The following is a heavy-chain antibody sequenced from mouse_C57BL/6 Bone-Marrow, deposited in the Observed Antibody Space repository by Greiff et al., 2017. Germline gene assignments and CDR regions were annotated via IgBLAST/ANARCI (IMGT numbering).Heavy chain of an antibody. CDR3: ARPLHY. J-gene: IGHJ2*01. CDR1: GYTFTSYW. CDR2: IYPGSGST. Sequence: QVQLQQPGAELVKPGASVKMSCKASGYTFTSYWITWVKQRPGQGLEWIGDIYPGSGSTNYNEKFKSKGTLTVDTYSSTAYMQLSSLTSEDEAVYYCARPLHYWGQGTTLTVSS. V-gene: IGHV1-55*01.